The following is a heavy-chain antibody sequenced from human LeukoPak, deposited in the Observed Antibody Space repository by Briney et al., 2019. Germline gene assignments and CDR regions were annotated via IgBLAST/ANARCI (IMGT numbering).Heavy chain of an antibody. V-gene: IGHV4-59*01. D-gene: IGHD6-19*01. CDR2: MYYSGST. Sequence: PSETLSLTCTVSGGSSSSCYWSWIRQPPGKGLGWIGYMYYSGSTNYNPSLKSRVTISVDTSKNQFSLKLSSVTAADTAVYYCAGGLAVAADAFDIWGQGTMVTVSS. CDR1: GGSSSSCY. CDR3: AGGLAVAADAFDI. J-gene: IGHJ3*02.